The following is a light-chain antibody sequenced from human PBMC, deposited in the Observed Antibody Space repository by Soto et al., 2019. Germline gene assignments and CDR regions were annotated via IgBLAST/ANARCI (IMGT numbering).Light chain of an antibody. J-gene: IGKJ1*01. Sequence: EIVLTQSPATLSLSPGERVTLSCRASQSVSSYLAWYQQKPGHAPRLLIYDASNRATGIPARFSGSGSGTDFTLTISSLEPEDFAVYYCQQRSTWTFGQGTKVDIK. V-gene: IGKV3-11*01. CDR2: DAS. CDR1: QSVSSY. CDR3: QQRSTWT.